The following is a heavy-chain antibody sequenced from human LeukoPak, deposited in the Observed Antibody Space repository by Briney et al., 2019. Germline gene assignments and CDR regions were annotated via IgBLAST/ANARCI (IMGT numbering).Heavy chain of an antibody. D-gene: IGHD5-12*01. V-gene: IGHV4-59*08. CDR3: ARHGVAYSGYPNNWFDP. J-gene: IGHJ5*02. Sequence: SETLSLTCTVSGGSISSYYWSWIRQPPGKGLEWIGYIYYSGSTNYNPSLKSRVTISVDTSKNQFSLKLSSVTAADTAVYYCARHGVAYSGYPNNWFDPWGQGTLVTVSS. CDR1: GGSISSYY. CDR2: IYYSGST.